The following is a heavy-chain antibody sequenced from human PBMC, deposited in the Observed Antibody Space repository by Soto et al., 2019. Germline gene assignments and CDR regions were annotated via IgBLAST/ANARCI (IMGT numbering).Heavy chain of an antibody. D-gene: IGHD3-10*01. Sequence: VQLVQSGAEVKKPGASVKVSCKASGYSFTSYTISWVRQAPGQGLEWMGWIIPDNGNTKYAQHLQGRVTLTTDTSTRTAYMELRSLGSNDTAMYYCARDGSGSYYVNPYYYFYGMDVWGRGTTVTVSS. CDR2: IIPDNGNT. CDR3: ARDGSGSYYVNPYYYFYGMDV. CDR1: GYSFTSYT. J-gene: IGHJ6*02. V-gene: IGHV1-18*01.